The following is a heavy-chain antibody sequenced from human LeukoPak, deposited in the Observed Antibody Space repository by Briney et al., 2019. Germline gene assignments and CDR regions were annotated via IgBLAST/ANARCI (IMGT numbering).Heavy chain of an antibody. V-gene: IGHV2-5*02. D-gene: IGHD3-16*01. CDR1: GFSLSTSGVG. J-gene: IGHJ4*02. Sequence: SCPTLVKPTQTLTLSCTFSGFSLSTSGVGVCWIRQPPGKALEWLALIYWDDDKRYSPSLKSRLTITKDTSKNQVVITMTNMDPLDTATYYCAHTFSLFYFDYWGQGTLVTVSS. CDR3: AHTFSLFYFDY. CDR2: IYWDDDK.